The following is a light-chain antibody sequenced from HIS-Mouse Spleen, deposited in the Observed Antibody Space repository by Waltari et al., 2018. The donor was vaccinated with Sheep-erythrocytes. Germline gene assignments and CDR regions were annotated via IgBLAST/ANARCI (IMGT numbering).Light chain of an antibody. V-gene: IGKV3-11*01. J-gene: IGKJ4*01. CDR3: QQRSNWLT. CDR2: DAY. CDR1: QSVSSY. Sequence: EIVLTQSPVTLSLSPGERATLSCRASQSVSSYLAWYQQKPGQAPRLLIYDAYNRATGIPARFSGSGSGTDFTLTISSLEPEDFAVYYCQQRSNWLTFGGGTKVEIK.